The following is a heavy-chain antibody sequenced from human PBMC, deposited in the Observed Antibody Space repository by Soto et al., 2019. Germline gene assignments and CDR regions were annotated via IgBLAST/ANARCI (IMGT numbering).Heavy chain of an antibody. Sequence: GGSLRLSCAASGFTFSGSAMHWVRQASGKGLEWVGRIRSKANSYATAYAASVKGRFTISRDDSKNTAYLQMNSLKTEDTAVYYCTRPREVPGDWNYETWYFDLWGRGTLVTVSS. CDR1: GFTFSGSA. CDR2: IRSKANSYAT. D-gene: IGHD1-7*01. CDR3: TRPREVPGDWNYETWYFDL. J-gene: IGHJ2*01. V-gene: IGHV3-73*01.